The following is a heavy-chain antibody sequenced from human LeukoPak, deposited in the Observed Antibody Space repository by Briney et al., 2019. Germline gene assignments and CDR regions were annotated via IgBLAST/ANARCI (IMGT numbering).Heavy chain of an antibody. CDR2: IYYSGST. D-gene: IGHD5-18*01. CDR3: ARGYSYGYLVFDY. Sequence: SETLSLTCTVSGGSISSYYWSWIRQPPGKGLEWIGYIYYSGSTNYNPSLKSRVTISVDTPKNQFSLKLSSVTAADTAVYYCARGYSYGYLVFDYWGQGTLVTVSS. CDR1: GGSISSYY. J-gene: IGHJ4*02. V-gene: IGHV4-59*01.